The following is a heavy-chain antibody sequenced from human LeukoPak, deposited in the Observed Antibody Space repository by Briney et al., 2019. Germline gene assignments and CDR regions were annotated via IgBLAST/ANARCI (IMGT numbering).Heavy chain of an antibody. Sequence: GASVKVSCKASGYTSTGYAIHWVRQAPGQRLEWMGWINVGKDNTKYSQKFQGRVSITRNTSISTAYMELSSLRSEDTAVYYCARGGYSYGRAYYGMDVWGQGTTVTVSS. D-gene: IGHD5-18*01. CDR1: GYTSTGYA. J-gene: IGHJ6*02. CDR3: ARGGYSYGRAYYGMDV. CDR2: INVGKDNT. V-gene: IGHV1-3*01.